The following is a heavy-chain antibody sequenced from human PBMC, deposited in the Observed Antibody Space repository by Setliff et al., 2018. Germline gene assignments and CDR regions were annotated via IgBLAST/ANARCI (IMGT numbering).Heavy chain of an antibody. J-gene: IGHJ4*02. CDR3: AGGRRYDYGWDFDY. Sequence: KPSETLSLTCTVSGYSISSGHYWGWIRQPPGKGLEWIGSISHSGSTYYNPSLGSRVTISLDTSKNQFSPKLTSVTAADTAVYYCAGGRRYDYGWDFDYWGQGTLVTVSS. CDR1: GYSISSGHY. V-gene: IGHV4-38-2*02. CDR2: ISHSGST. D-gene: IGHD4-17*01.